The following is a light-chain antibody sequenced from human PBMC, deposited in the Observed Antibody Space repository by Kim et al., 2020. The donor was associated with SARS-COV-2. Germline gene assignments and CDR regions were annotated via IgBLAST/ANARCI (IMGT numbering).Light chain of an antibody. CDR2: AAS. Sequence: DIQMTQSPSSLSAFVGDRVTITCRASQRISSYLNWYQQKPGKAPNLLIYAASTVQGEGPSRFSGSRSETDFTLTISSLQPEDFATYFCQQTYISPFTFGPGTKVDIK. CDR3: QQTYISPFT. CDR1: QRISSY. V-gene: IGKV1-39*01. J-gene: IGKJ3*01.